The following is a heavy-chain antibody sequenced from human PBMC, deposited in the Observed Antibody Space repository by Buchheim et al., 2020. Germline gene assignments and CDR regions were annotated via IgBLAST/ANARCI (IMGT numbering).Heavy chain of an antibody. Sequence: EVQLVESGGGLVQPGRSLRLSCAVSGFTLSDYYIDWVRQAPGKGLEWVARTRDKARGHTTEFAASVKGRFTVSRDHSTNYVYLQMNSLKAEDTAVYYCVRSTFGYGNFDYWGQGIL. CDR1: GFTLSDYY. D-gene: IGHD2/OR15-2a*01. CDR2: TRDKARGHTT. CDR3: VRSTFGYGNFDY. J-gene: IGHJ4*02. V-gene: IGHV3-72*01.